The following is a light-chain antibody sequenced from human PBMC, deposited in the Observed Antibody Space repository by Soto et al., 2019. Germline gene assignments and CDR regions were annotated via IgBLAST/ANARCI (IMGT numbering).Light chain of an antibody. Sequence: DIQMTQSPSTLSASVGDRVTITCRASQSISDSLAWYQQKPGKAPKLLIYEASSLKSGVPSRFSGSRSGTEYPLTISSLQPDDFATYYRQQYNGYWTFGQGTKVEIK. CDR2: EAS. V-gene: IGKV1-5*03. CDR3: QQYNGYWT. CDR1: QSISDS. J-gene: IGKJ1*01.